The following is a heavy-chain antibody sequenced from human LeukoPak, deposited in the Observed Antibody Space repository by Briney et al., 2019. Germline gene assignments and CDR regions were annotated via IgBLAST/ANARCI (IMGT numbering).Heavy chain of an antibody. CDR1: GFTFSSYS. Sequence: GGSLRLSCAASGFTFSSYSMNWVRQAPGKGLEWVSFISSSSTIYYADSVKGRFTISRDNAKNSLCLQMNSLRAEDTAVYYCARDRGGSYSAIDYWGQGTLVTVSS. D-gene: IGHD1-26*01. J-gene: IGHJ4*02. CDR3: ARDRGGSYSAIDY. V-gene: IGHV3-48*04. CDR2: ISSSSTI.